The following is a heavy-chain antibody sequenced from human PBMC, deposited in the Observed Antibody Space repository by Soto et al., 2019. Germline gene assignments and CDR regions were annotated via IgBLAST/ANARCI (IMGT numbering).Heavy chain of an antibody. CDR1: GLTFTYAW. Sequence: EVQLVESGGGFVEPGGSLRLSCAASGLTFTYAWMSWVRQAPGKGLEWVGRGKSKPDGGKVDYAALVKGRFTVSREDSKNTLQLPMRRPHSEDTAMYYCDADIPDDRTNWGFDYWGQGTLVTVSS. CDR2: GKSKPDGGKV. D-gene: IGHD7-27*01. V-gene: IGHV3-15*07. J-gene: IGHJ4*02. CDR3: DADIPDDRTNWGFDY.